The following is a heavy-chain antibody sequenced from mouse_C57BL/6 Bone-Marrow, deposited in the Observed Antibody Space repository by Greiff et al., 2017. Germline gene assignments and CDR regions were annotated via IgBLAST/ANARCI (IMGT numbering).Heavy chain of an antibody. V-gene: IGHV2-2*01. D-gene: IGHD4-1*01. CDR2: IWSGGST. Sequence: QVQLKESGPGLVQPSQRLSITCTVSGFSFTSYGVHWVRQSPGKGLEWLGVIWSGGSTDYTAAFISRLSISKDNSKSQIFFKMNSLQADDTAIYYCARKILGRCYYAMDYWGQGTSVTVSS. CDR1: GFSFTSYG. J-gene: IGHJ4*01. CDR3: ARKILGRCYYAMDY.